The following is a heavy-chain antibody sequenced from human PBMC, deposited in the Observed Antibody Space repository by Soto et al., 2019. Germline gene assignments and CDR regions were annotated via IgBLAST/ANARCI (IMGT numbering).Heavy chain of an antibody. D-gene: IGHD3-3*01. CDR2: IIPIFGTA. CDR1: GGTFSSYA. V-gene: IGHV1-69*12. Sequence: QVQLVQSGAEVKKPGSSVKVSCKASGGTFSSYAISWVRQAPGQGLEWMGGIIPIFGTANYAQKFQGRVTITADESTSTAYMELSSLRSEDTAVYYCARVRDFGVVIIRSYGMDVWGQGTTVTVSS. J-gene: IGHJ6*02. CDR3: ARVRDFGVVIIRSYGMDV.